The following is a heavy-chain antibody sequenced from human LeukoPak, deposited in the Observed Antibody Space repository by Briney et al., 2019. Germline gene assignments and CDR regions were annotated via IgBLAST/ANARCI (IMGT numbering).Heavy chain of an antibody. V-gene: IGHV3-21*01. D-gene: IGHD3-22*01. CDR2: ISSSSSYI. Sequence: PGGSLRLSCAASGFTFSSYSMNWVRQAPGKGLEWVSSISSSSSYIYYADSVKGRFTISRDNAKNSLYLQMNSLRAEDTAVYYCAREKWLLHYFDYWGQGTLVTVSS. J-gene: IGHJ4*02. CDR3: AREKWLLHYFDY. CDR1: GFTFSSYS.